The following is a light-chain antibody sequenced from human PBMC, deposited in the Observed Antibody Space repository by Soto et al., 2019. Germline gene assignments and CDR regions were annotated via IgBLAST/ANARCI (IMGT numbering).Light chain of an antibody. J-gene: IGKJ1*01. CDR3: QQRSIWPPWT. CDR2: DGS. V-gene: IGKV3-11*01. Sequence: IVLTQSPATLSVSPGERVTLSCTARQCFXGNLGWYQRKPGQAPRMLTXDGSIRATGVPARFIGSGSGTDFSLTISSLEPEDFVIYYCQQRSIWPPWTFGQGTKVDIK. CDR1: QCFXGN.